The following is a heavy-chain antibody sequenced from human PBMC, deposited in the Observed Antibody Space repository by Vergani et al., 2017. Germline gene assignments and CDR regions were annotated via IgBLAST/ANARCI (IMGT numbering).Heavy chain of an antibody. CDR2: INPSGGST. Sequence: QVQLVQSGAEVKKPGASVKVSCKASGYTFTSYYMHWVRQAPGQGLEWMGIINPSGGSTSYAQKFQGRVTMTRDTSTSTVYMELSSLRSEDTAVYYCAADPCLLGERGYYYGMDVWGQGTTVTVSS. D-gene: IGHD5/OR15-5a*01. V-gene: IGHV1-46*01. CDR3: AADPCLLGERGYYYGMDV. J-gene: IGHJ6*02. CDR1: GYTFTSYY.